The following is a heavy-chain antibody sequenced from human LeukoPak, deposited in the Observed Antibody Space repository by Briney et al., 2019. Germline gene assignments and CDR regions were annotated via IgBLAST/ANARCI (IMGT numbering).Heavy chain of an antibody. Sequence: ASVKVSCKASGYTFTGYYMHWVRQAPGLGLEWMGRINPNSGGTNYAQKFQGRVTMTRDTSISTAYMELSRLRSDDTAVYYCARDHDSSGYYLSDFDYWGQGTLVTVSS. CDR3: ARDHDSSGYYLSDFDY. J-gene: IGHJ4*02. D-gene: IGHD3-22*01. CDR2: INPNSGGT. CDR1: GYTFTGYY. V-gene: IGHV1-2*06.